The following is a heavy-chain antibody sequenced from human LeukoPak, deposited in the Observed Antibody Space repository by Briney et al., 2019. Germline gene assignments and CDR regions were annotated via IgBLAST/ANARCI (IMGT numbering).Heavy chain of an antibody. D-gene: IGHD3-22*01. CDR3: ASHGPVYYYDSSGYYYENEGFDY. CDR2: INHSGST. CDR1: GGSFSGYY. V-gene: IGHV4-34*01. Sequence: LSGTLSLTCAVYGGSFSGYYWSWISQPPGKGVEWIGEINHSGSTNYNPSLKSRVTISVDTSKNQFSLKLSSVTAADTAVYYCASHGPVYYYDSSGYYYENEGFDYWGQGTLVTVSS. J-gene: IGHJ4*02.